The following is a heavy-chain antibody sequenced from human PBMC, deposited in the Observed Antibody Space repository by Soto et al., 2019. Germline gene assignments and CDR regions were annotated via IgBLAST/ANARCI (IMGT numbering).Heavy chain of an antibody. D-gene: IGHD2-15*01. V-gene: IGHV1-69*04. CDR1: GGTFSSYT. CDR3: ARDLGGWPDY. Sequence: SVKVSCKASGGTFSSYTISWVRQAPGQGLEWMGRIIPILGIANYAQKFQGRVTITRDTSASTAYMGLSSLRSEDTAVYYCARDLGGWPDYWGQGTLVTVSS. CDR2: IIPILGIA. J-gene: IGHJ4*02.